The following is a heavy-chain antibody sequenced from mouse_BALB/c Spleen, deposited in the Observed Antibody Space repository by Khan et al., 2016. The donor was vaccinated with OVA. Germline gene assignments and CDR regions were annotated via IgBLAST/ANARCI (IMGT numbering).Heavy chain of an antibody. J-gene: IGHJ4*01. Sequence: QMQLEESGPALVAPSQSLSITCTVSGFSLTSYGVNWVRQPPGKGLEWLGVIWGDGSTNYHSVLISRLSISKDNSKSQVFLKLNSLQTDDTATDYCVKQNYGTLYAMDYWGQGTAVTVSS. V-gene: IGHV2-3*01. CDR2: IWGDGST. CDR3: VKQNYGTLYAMDY. CDR1: GFSLTSYG. D-gene: IGHD2-1*01.